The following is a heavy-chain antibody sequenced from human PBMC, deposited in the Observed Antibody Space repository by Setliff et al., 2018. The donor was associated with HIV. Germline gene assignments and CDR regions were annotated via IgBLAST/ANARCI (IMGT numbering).Heavy chain of an antibody. CDR1: GGTFSSYA. CDR3: TTCPLLAAVPYYYMDV. V-gene: IGHV1-69*13. CDR2: VVPIFGTT. D-gene: IGHD3-3*02. Sequence: GASVKVSCKASGGTFSSYAISWVRQAPGQGLEWVGSVVPIFGTTNYAQKLQGRVTITADESTRTAHMDLTSLIPEDTAVYYCTTCPLLAAVPYYYMDVWGRGTTVTVSS. J-gene: IGHJ6*03.